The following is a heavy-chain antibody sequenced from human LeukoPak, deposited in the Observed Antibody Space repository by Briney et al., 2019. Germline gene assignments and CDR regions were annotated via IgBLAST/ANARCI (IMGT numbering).Heavy chain of an antibody. Sequence: GRPLRLSCAASGFTFDDYAMHWVRQAPGKGLEWVSGISWNSGSIGYADSVKGRFTISRDNAKNSLYLQMNSLRAEDTALYYCAKGGAMASFDYWGQGTLVTVSS. J-gene: IGHJ4*02. CDR3: AKGGAMASFDY. CDR2: ISWNSGSI. V-gene: IGHV3-9*01. D-gene: IGHD3-16*01. CDR1: GFTFDDYA.